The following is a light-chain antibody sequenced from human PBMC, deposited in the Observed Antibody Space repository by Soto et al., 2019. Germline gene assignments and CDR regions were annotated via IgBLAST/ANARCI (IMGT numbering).Light chain of an antibody. CDR1: QSVLYSSNNKNH. V-gene: IGKV4-1*01. Sequence: DIVMTQSPDSLAVSLGERATINCKSSQSVLYSSNNKNHLAWYQQKPGQPPKLLIYWASTRESGVPDRFSGSGSGPDFTLTISSLQAEDVAVYYCQQYHSVPWTFGQGTKVDIK. CDR2: WAS. CDR3: QQYHSVPWT. J-gene: IGKJ1*01.